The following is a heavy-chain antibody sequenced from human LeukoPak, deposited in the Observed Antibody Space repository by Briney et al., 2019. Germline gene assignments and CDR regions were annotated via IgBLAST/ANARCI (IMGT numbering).Heavy chain of an antibody. CDR2: INWNGGST. CDR1: GFSFDDYA. CDR3: ARELYCSSTSCYVYAFDI. J-gene: IGHJ3*02. D-gene: IGHD2-2*01. V-gene: IGHV3-20*01. Sequence: GGSLRLSCAASGFSFDDYAMHWVRQAPGKGLEWVSGINWNGGSTGYADSVKGRFTISRDNAKNSLYLQMNSLRAEDTALYHCARELYCSSTSCYVYAFDIWGQGTMVTVSS.